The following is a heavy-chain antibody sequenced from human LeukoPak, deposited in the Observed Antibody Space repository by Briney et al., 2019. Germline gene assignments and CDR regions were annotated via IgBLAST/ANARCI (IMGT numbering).Heavy chain of an antibody. CDR3: AKEGGQRIQPDAFDI. CDR2: ISAYNGNT. CDR1: GYTFTSYG. V-gene: IGHV1-18*01. Sequence: ASVKVSCKASGYTFTSYGISWVRQAPGQGLEWMGWISAYNGNTNYAQKLQGRVTMTTDTSTSTAYMELRSLRSDDTAVYYCAKEGGQRIQPDAFDIWGQGTMVTVSS. J-gene: IGHJ3*02. D-gene: IGHD5-18*01.